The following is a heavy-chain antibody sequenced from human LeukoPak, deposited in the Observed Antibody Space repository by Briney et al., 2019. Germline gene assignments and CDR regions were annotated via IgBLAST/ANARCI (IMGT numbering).Heavy chain of an antibody. V-gene: IGHV4-34*01. D-gene: IGHD4/OR15-4a*01. CDR1: GGSFSGYY. Sequence: SSETLSLTCAVYGGSFSGYYWSWIRQPPGKGLEWIGEINHSGSTNYNPSLKSRVTISVDTSKNQFSLKLSSVTAADTAVYYCARDYSAAANYALYYFDYWGQGTLVTVSS. CDR2: INHSGST. CDR3: ARDYSAAANYALYYFDY. J-gene: IGHJ4*02.